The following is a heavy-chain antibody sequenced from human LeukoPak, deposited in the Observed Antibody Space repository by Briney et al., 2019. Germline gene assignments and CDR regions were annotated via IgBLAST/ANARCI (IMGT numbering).Heavy chain of an antibody. J-gene: IGHJ4*02. CDR3: ARSAGYYDSSGYYLDYDY. D-gene: IGHD3-22*01. V-gene: IGHV4-59*01. Sequence: SETLSPTCTVSGGSISSYYWSWIRQPPGKGLEWIGYIYYSGSTNYNPSLKSRVTISVDTSKNQFSLKLSSVTAADTAVYYCARSAGYYDSSGYYLDYDYWGQGTLVTVSS. CDR2: IYYSGST. CDR1: GGSISSYY.